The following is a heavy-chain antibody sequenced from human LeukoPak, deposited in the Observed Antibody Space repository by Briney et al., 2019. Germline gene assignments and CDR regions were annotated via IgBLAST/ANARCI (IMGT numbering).Heavy chain of an antibody. D-gene: IGHD2-2*01. CDR3: SRQPPYCRSTSCSFYYYYGMVV. CDR2: IDPSGSDT. V-gene: IGHV5-10-1*01. Sequence: GESLNSSCKGSGYSFTSYWISWVRPMPGKGGGWIGRIDPSGSDTNYSTYFQGHVTISADKTISTAYLQWRSLKASDTDMYYCSRQPPYCRSTSCSFYYYYGMVVWGKGTTVTVSS. J-gene: IGHJ6*04. CDR1: GYSFTSYW.